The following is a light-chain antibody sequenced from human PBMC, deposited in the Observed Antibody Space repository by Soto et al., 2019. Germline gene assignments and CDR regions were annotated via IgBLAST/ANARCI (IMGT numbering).Light chain of an antibody. J-gene: IGKJ1*01. Sequence: DIQMTQSPSSLSASVGDRVTITCRASQSIYSFLHWYQQKPGKAPKLLIYAASTLQSGVPSRFSGSGSGTDFTLSISSLQPDDFATYSCQQSHAAWSFGQGTKVEMK. CDR3: QQSHAAWS. CDR1: QSIYSF. CDR2: AAS. V-gene: IGKV1-39*01.